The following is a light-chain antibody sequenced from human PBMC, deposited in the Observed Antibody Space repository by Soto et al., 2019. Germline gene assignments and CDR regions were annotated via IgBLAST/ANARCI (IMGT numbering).Light chain of an antibody. J-gene: IGKJ1*01. Sequence: EIVLTQSPGTLSLSPGERATLSCRASQSVSSSYLGWYQQKPGQAPRLLIHGASSRATGIPDRFSGSGSGTDFTLTISRREPEDFAVYYCQQYGSSPKGTFGQGTKVEIK. V-gene: IGKV3-20*01. CDR1: QSVSSSY. CDR2: GAS. CDR3: QQYGSSPKGT.